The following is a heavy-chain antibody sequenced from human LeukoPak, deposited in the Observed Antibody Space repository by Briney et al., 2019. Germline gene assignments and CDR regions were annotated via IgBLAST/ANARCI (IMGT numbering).Heavy chain of an antibody. CDR3: ARNFRDGYNNSFDY. CDR1: GFTFSSYE. CDR2: ISSSGSTI. J-gene: IGHJ4*02. V-gene: IGHV3-48*03. Sequence: GGSLRLSCAASGFTFSSYEMNWVRQAPGKGLEWVSYISSSGSTIYYADSVKGRFTISRDNAKSTLYLQMNSLRAEDTAVYYCARNFRDGYNNSFDYWSQGTLVTVSS. D-gene: IGHD5-24*01.